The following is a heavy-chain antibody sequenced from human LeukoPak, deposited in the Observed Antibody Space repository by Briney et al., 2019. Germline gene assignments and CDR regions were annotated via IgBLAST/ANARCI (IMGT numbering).Heavy chain of an antibody. CDR2: IYYSGST. V-gene: IGHV4-39*01. J-gene: IGHJ4*02. Sequence: SETLSLTCTASGGSISSSSYYWGWIRQPPGKGLEWIGSIYYSGSTYYNPSLKSRVTISVDTSKNQFSLKLSSVTAADTAVYYCARHRLMVYAIRWIDYWGQGTLVTVSS. CDR3: ARHRLMVYAIRWIDY. CDR1: GGSISSSSYY. D-gene: IGHD2-8*01.